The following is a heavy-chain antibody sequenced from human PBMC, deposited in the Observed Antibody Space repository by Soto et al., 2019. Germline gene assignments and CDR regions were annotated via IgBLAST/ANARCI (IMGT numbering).Heavy chain of an antibody. CDR3: ARVDYGDYFYFDY. CDR2: INSDGSST. D-gene: IGHD4-17*01. Sequence: PGGSLRLSCAASGFTFSSYWMHWVRQAPGKGLVWVSRINSDGSSTSYADSVKGRFTISRDNAKNSLYLQMNSLRAEDTAVYYCARVDYGDYFYFDYWGQGTLVTVSS. J-gene: IGHJ4*02. V-gene: IGHV3-74*01. CDR1: GFTFSSYW.